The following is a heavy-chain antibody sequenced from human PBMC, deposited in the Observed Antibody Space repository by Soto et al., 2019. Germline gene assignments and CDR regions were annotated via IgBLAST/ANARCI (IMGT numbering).Heavy chain of an antibody. J-gene: IGHJ4*02. Sequence: PGGSLRLSCVASGFSFDDFVMNWVRQRPGKGLEWVSIVSWNSGAKLYADSVKGRFAISRDSAKNSVYLQMNSLRPDDTACYYCAKGVATAVPALDYLGQGTLVTVSS. CDR1: GFSFDDFV. D-gene: IGHD2-21*02. CDR2: VSWNSGAK. V-gene: IGHV3-9*01. CDR3: AKGVATAVPALDY.